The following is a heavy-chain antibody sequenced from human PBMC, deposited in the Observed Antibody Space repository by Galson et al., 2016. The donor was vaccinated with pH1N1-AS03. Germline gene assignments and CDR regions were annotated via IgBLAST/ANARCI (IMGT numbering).Heavy chain of an antibody. CDR2: IDQDGSEK. J-gene: IGHJ4*02. D-gene: IGHD3-10*01. V-gene: IGHV3-7*01. CDR1: GFRFIDYW. CDR3: TSGMVELDY. Sequence: CAASGFRFIDYWMTWVRQAPGKGLEWVANIDQDGSEKYYMDSVEGRFTISRDNGKNSLSLQMNSLRPEDTAVYYCTSGMVELDYWGQGTLVTVSS.